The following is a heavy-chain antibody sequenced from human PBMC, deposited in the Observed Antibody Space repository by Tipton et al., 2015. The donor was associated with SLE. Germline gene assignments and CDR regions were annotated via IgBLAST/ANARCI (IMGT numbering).Heavy chain of an antibody. CDR1: GGSISSGGYY. V-gene: IGHV4-31*03. Sequence: TLSLTCTVSGGSISSGGYYWSWIRQYPGKGLEWIGYISYSGSTNYNSSLKSRLTISVDTSKNQFSLKLSSVTAADTAVYYCARDEYHYDGTGYHLLGHFDYWGQGSLVTVSS. CDR2: ISYSGST. D-gene: IGHD3-22*01. J-gene: IGHJ4*02. CDR3: ARDEYHYDGTGYHLLGHFDY.